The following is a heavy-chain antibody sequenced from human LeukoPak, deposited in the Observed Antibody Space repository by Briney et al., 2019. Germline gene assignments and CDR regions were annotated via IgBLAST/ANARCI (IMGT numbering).Heavy chain of an antibody. D-gene: IGHD3-16*02. V-gene: IGHV4-4*07. J-gene: IGHJ4*02. CDR3: ASYDVWGSYRAFDY. Sequence: SETLSLACTVAGGSISSYYWSSVWQPAGTALEWLGRIYTSGTITYNPSLKSRVTMSVDPSKNQFSLKLRSVTAAGRAVYYCASYDVWGSYRAFDYWGQGTLVTVSS. CDR1: GGSISSYY. CDR2: IYTSGTI.